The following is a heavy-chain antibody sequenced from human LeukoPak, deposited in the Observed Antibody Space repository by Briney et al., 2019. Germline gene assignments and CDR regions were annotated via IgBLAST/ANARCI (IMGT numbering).Heavy chain of an antibody. V-gene: IGHV4-59*01. Sequence: SETLSLTCTVSGGSLSSYYWSWIRQPPGKGLEWIGYIYYSGSTNYNPSLKSRVTISVDTSKNQFSLKLSSVTAADTAVYYCARDGYSSSWPPWNYYYYMDVWGKGTTVTISS. J-gene: IGHJ6*03. CDR3: ARDGYSSSWPPWNYYYYMDV. CDR1: GGSLSSYY. D-gene: IGHD6-13*01. CDR2: IYYSGST.